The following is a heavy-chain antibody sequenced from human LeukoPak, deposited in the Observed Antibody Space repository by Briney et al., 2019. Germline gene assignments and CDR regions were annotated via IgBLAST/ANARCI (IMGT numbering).Heavy chain of an antibody. Sequence: GGSLRLSCAASGFDFINFHIHWVRQAPGKGLEWLAFVSKDGNNIYYADSVKGRFTISRDNSKSTLYLQMNSLRADDTAIYYCARDFLWLVDYWGQGTLVTVPS. J-gene: IGHJ4*02. CDR3: ARDFLWLVDY. CDR1: GFDFINFH. CDR2: VSKDGNNI. V-gene: IGHV3-30-3*01. D-gene: IGHD6-19*01.